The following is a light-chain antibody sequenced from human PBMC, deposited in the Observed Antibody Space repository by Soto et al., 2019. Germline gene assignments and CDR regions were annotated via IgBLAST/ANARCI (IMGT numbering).Light chain of an antibody. CDR1: QSISSW. CDR3: QQYNSSPYT. Sequence: DIQMTQSPSTLSASVGDRVTITCRASQSISSWLAWYQQKPGKAPKLLIYKASSLESGVPSRFSGSGSGTECTLTISRLQPDDFATYYCQQYNSSPYTFGQGTKLEIK. V-gene: IGKV1-5*03. J-gene: IGKJ2*01. CDR2: KAS.